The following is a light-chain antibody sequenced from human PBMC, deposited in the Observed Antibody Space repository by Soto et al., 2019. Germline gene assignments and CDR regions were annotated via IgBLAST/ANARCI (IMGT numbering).Light chain of an antibody. J-gene: IGKJ2*01. CDR3: QQYGSSPPMYT. CDR1: QTVRNNY. V-gene: IGKV3-20*01. CDR2: DAS. Sequence: EFVLTQSPGTLSLSPGERATLSCRASQTVRNNYLAWYQQKPGQAPRLLIYDASSRATGIPDRFSGGGSGTDFTLTISRLEPEDFAVYYCQQYGSSPPMYTFGQGTKVDIK.